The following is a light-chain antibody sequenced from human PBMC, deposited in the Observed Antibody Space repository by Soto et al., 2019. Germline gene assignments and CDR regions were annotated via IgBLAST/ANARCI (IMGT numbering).Light chain of an antibody. CDR1: SSDVGGYKY. Sequence: QSALTQPPSASGSPGQSVTISCTGTSSDVGGYKYVSWYQQHPGKAPKLMIFEVNKRPSGVPDRFSGSKSGNTASLTVSGLQAEDEADYYCSSYAPINNLGVFGTGTKVTVL. CDR2: EVN. J-gene: IGLJ1*01. CDR3: SSYAPINNLGV. V-gene: IGLV2-8*01.